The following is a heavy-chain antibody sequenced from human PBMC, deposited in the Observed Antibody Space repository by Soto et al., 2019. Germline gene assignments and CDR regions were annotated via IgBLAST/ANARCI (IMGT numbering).Heavy chain of an antibody. CDR2: ISGSGGST. CDR1: GFTFSSYA. Sequence: GGSLRLSCAASGFTFSSYAMSWVRQAPGKGLEWVSGISGSGGSTYYADSVKGRFTISRDNSENTLYLQMNSLRADDTAVYYCAKDQGSSSWYGCYKMDGWGQGTTVTVSS. D-gene: IGHD6-13*01. J-gene: IGHJ6*01. CDR3: AKDQGSSSWYGCYKMDG. V-gene: IGHV3-23*01.